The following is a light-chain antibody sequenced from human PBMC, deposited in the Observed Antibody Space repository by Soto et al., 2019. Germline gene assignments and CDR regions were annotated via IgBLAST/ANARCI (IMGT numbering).Light chain of an antibody. CDR3: QQTFSHLLS. CDR2: SAS. J-gene: IGKJ4*01. Sequence: IPLTQSPSSLSASVGARVTIVCRASESICDYLNWYQLKSGEAPKVLIYSASTLRGGVPSRFSGTGSGTEFTLTISSLEPEDVATYYCQQTFSHLLSFGGGTTVEIK. CDR1: ESICDY. V-gene: IGKV1-39*01.